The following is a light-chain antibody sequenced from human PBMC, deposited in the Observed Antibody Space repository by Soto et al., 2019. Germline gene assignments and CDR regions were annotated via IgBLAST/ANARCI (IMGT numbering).Light chain of an antibody. J-gene: IGKJ1*01. CDR1: QGISNY. V-gene: IGKV1-27*01. CDR2: AAS. Sequence: DIQMTQSPSSLSAFVGDEVTITCRASQGISNYLAWYQQKPGKVPKLLIYAASTLQSGVPSRFSGSGSGTDFTLTIGSLQPEDVATYYCQKYNSAPPTFGQGTKLEIK. CDR3: QKYNSAPPT.